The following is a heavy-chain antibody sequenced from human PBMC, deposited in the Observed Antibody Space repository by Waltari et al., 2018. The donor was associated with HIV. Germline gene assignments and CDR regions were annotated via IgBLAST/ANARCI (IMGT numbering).Heavy chain of an antibody. CDR3: ARGGDYYGSGSHHYYYYGMDV. J-gene: IGHJ6*02. CDR1: GGSISRYY. CDR2: IYTRGST. Sequence: QVQLQESGPGLVKPSETLSLTCTVSGGSISRYYWSWIRQPAGKGLEWIGRIYTRGSTNYNPSLKSRVTMSVDTSKNQFSLKLSSVTAADTAVYYCARGGDYYGSGSHHYYYYGMDVWGQGTTVTVSS. D-gene: IGHD3-10*01. V-gene: IGHV4-4*07.